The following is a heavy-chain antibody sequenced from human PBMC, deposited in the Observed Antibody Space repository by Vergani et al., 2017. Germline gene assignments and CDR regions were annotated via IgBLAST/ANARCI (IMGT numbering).Heavy chain of an antibody. Sequence: EVQLVESGGGLVQPGGSLRLSCAASGFTFSSYWMHWVRHAPGKGLVWVSRISWNSGSTGYADSVKGRFTISRDNAKNSLYLQMNSMRAEDTALDYCAKDPGSIAAAPNHGMDVWGQGTTVTVSS. V-gene: IGHV3-74*01. D-gene: IGHD6-13*01. CDR1: GFTFSSYW. J-gene: IGHJ6*02. CDR2: ISWNSGST. CDR3: AKDPGSIAAAPNHGMDV.